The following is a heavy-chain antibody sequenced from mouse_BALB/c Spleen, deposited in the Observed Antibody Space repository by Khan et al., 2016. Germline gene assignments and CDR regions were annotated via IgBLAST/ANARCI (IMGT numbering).Heavy chain of an antibody. V-gene: IGHV9-4*02. CDR2: INTHSGVP. Sequence: QIQLVQSGPELKKPGETVRISCKASGYTFTTAGMQWVQKMPGKGLKWIGWINTHSGVPKYAEDFKGRSAFSLETSASTAYLQIRNLKTEDTATYVCARTGGSYGDLDYWGQGTTLTVSS. J-gene: IGHJ2*01. D-gene: IGHD1-1*02. CDR3: ARTGGSYGDLDY. CDR1: GYTFTTAG.